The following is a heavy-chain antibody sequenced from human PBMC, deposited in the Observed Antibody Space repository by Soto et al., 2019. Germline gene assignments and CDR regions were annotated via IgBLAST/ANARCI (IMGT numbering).Heavy chain of an antibody. J-gene: IGHJ4*02. V-gene: IGHV3-23*01. CDR2: ISGSGGST. CDR3: ANLLRGFLEWPLAKNHDDY. Sequence: PRGALLVSCAASGFTFSIYAMSWVRQAPGRGLELVSAISGSGGSTYYADSVKGRFTISRDNSKNTLYLQMNSLRAEDTAVYYCANLLRGFLEWPLAKNHDDYWGQGTMVTVSS. D-gene: IGHD3-3*01. CDR1: GFTFSIYA.